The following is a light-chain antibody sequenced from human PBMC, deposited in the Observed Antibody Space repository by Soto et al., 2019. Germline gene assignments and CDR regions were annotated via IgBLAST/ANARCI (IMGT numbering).Light chain of an antibody. Sequence: QSVLTQPPSASGTPGQRGTISCSGSSSNIGGNLVSWYQQVPGTAPKLLIYSNNQRPSGVPDRFSGSKSGTSASLAISGLQSEDEADYYCATWDDSLTCYVFATGTKVTVL. CDR3: ATWDDSLTCYV. J-gene: IGLJ1*01. CDR2: SNN. V-gene: IGLV1-44*01. CDR1: SSNIGGNL.